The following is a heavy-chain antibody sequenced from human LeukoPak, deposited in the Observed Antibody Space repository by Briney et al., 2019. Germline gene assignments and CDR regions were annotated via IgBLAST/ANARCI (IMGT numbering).Heavy chain of an antibody. CDR2: ISYDGSNK. J-gene: IGHJ4*02. CDR1: GFTFSSYA. D-gene: IGHD6-13*01. CDR3: ARDRHRAAAGPGLDY. V-gene: IGHV3-30-3*01. Sequence: GGSLRLSCAASGFTFSSYAMHWVRQAPGKGLEWVAVISYDGSNKYYADSVKGRFTISRDNSKNTLYLQMNSLRAEDTAVYYCARDRHRAAAGPGLDYWGQGTLVTVSS.